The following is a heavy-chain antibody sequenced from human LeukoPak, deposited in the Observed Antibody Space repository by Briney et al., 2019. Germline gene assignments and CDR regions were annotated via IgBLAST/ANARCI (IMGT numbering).Heavy chain of an antibody. CDR2: INPSGGNT. D-gene: IGHD1-1*01. J-gene: IGHJ6*02. Sequence: APVKVSCKTSGYTFTNYYIHWVRQAPGQGLEWMGIINPSGGNTAYSQNFQGRVTMTRDPSTRTVFMDLSSLRPEDTAVYYCATGGDSYYYGMDVWGQGTTVTVSS. V-gene: IGHV1-46*01. CDR3: ATGGDSYYYGMDV. CDR1: GYTFTNYY.